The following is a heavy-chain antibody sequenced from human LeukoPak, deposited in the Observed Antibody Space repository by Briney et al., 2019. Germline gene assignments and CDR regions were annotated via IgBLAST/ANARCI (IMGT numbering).Heavy chain of an antibody. D-gene: IGHD3-22*01. V-gene: IGHV1-18*01. Sequence: ASVKVSCKASGYTFTSYGISWVRQAPGQGLEWMGWISAYNGNTNYAQKLQGRVTMTTDTSTSTAYMELRSLRSDDTAVYYCASEGHSYDSSGYYSFDYWGQGTLVTVSS. CDR3: ASEGHSYDSSGYYSFDY. CDR2: ISAYNGNT. CDR1: GYTFTSYG. J-gene: IGHJ4*02.